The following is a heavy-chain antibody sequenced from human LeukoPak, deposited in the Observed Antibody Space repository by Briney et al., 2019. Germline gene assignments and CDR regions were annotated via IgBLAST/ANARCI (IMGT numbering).Heavy chain of an antibody. D-gene: IGHD6-19*01. CDR1: GYTFTGYY. J-gene: IGHJ4*02. CDR2: INPSGGST. V-gene: IGHV1-46*01. CDR3: ASSARPIAVFDY. Sequence: GASVKVSCKASGYTFTGYYMHWVRQAPGQGLEWMGIINPSGGSTSYAQKFQGRVTMTRDMSTSTVYMELSSLRSEDTAVYYCASSARPIAVFDYWGQGTLVTVSS.